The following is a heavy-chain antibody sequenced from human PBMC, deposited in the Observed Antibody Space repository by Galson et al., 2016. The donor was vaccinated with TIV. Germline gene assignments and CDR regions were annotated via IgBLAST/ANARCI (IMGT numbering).Heavy chain of an antibody. Sequence: SLRLSCAASGFTFSSYAMNWVRQAPGKGLEWVSSISENSGSTDYADSVKGRFTISRDNSKNTLYLQMDSLRAEDTAVYYCAKQFVDVRGQGTTVTVSS. CDR1: GFTFSSYA. CDR2: ISENSGST. CDR3: AKQFVDV. V-gene: IGHV3-23*01. J-gene: IGHJ6*02. D-gene: IGHD5-24*01.